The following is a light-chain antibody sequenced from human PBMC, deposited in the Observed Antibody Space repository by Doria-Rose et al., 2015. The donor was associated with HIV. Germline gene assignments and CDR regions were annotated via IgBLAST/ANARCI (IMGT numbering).Light chain of an antibody. Sequence: DIRMTQSPESLGMSLGERATLNCKSNQSLLYTSKNYLAWYQQKPGQPTKLLIDCASTRQSGVPARFSSSGSGTDVTLTISSLEAEDVAVYYCQQYYDTPSYGPGTTVDIK. J-gene: IGKJ3*01. CDR3: QQYYDTPS. V-gene: IGKV4-1*01. CDR2: CAS. CDR1: QSLLYTSKNY.